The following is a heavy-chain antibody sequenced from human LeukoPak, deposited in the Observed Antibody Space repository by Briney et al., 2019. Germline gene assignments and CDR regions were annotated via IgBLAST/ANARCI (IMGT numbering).Heavy chain of an antibody. D-gene: IGHD4-17*01. Sequence: ASVKVSCKASGYTFTGYYMHWVRQAPGQGLEWMGRINPNSGGTNYAQKFQGRVTMTTDTSTSTAYMELRSLRSDDTAVYYCAGSGYGDYEAAYWGQGTLVTVSS. V-gene: IGHV1-2*06. CDR2: INPNSGGT. CDR3: AGSGYGDYEAAY. J-gene: IGHJ4*02. CDR1: GYTFTGYY.